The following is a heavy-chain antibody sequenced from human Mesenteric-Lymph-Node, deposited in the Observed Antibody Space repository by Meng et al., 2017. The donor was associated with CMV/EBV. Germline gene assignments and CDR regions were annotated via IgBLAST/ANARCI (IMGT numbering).Heavy chain of an antibody. Sequence: ASVKVSCKASGYTFIDYYMHWVRQAPGQGLEWMGWINPNSGGANYAQKLQGRVTMTRGTSIRTVYMELSRLRSDDTAVYYCAGDLEHRTGATIHWGQGTLVTVSS. CDR1: GYTFIDYY. CDR2: INPNSGGA. CDR3: AGDLEHRTGATIH. V-gene: IGHV1-2*02. J-gene: IGHJ4*02. D-gene: IGHD1-1*01.